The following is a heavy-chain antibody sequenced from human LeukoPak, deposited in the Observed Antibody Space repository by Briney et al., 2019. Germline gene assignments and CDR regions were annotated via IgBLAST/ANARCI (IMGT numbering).Heavy chain of an antibody. CDR1: GLSFTSFA. CDR2: LRGDGET. Sequence: GGSLRLSCAASGLSFTSFAMGWVRQAPAREPEWVSSLRGDGETFYADSVRGRFTLPRDDSRNTVYLQLNNLRVEDTAIYYCARASWVSSADAVRWGQGTQVTVSS. V-gene: IGHV3-23*01. CDR3: ARASWVSSADAVR. D-gene: IGHD3-16*01. J-gene: IGHJ4*02.